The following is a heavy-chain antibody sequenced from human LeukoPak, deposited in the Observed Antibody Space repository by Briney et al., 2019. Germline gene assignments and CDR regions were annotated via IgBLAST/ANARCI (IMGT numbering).Heavy chain of an antibody. V-gene: IGHV3-23*01. CDR3: ARRISGSQNDY. D-gene: IGHD3-10*01. Sequence: GGALRLSCVASGFTFSSYTMTWVRQAPGKGPAWVSAISGSGSATYFADSAKGRFTISRDNSKNTLYLQMKSLRADDTAVYYCARRISGSQNDYWGHGTLSPSPQ. CDR1: GFTFSSYT. CDR2: ISGSGSAT. J-gene: IGHJ4*01.